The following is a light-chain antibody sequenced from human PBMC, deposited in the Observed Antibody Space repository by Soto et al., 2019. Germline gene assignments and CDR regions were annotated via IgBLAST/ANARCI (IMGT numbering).Light chain of an antibody. CDR3: QQLNTYPLT. J-gene: IGKJ5*01. V-gene: IGKV1-9*01. Sequence: DLQLTQSPSFLSASARDRPTITRQATQGIRNYLAWYKQKPGKAPNLLIYAASSLQSGVPSRVRGSGSGTEFTLTISSLQPEDFETYYCQQLNTYPLTFGQGTRLEIK. CDR2: AAS. CDR1: QGIRNY.